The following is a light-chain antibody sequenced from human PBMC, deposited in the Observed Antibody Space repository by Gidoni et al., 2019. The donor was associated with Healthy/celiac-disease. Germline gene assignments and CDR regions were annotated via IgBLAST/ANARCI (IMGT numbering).Light chain of an antibody. CDR2: GAS. Sequence: QSPGTLIYGASSRATGIPDRFSGSGSGTDFTITISRLEPEDFAVYYCQKNGSITFGQGTRLEIK. V-gene: IGKV3-20*01. J-gene: IGKJ5*01. CDR3: QKNGSIT.